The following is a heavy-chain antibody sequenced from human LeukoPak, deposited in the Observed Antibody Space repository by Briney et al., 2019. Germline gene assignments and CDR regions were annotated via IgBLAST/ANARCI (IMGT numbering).Heavy chain of an antibody. CDR1: GFTFSSYS. V-gene: IGHV3-21*01. D-gene: IGHD3-22*01. J-gene: IGHJ6*03. CDR2: ISSSYI. Sequence: AGGSLRLSCAASGFTFSSYSMNWVRQAPGKGLEWVSSISSSYIYYADSVKGRFTISRDNAKNSLYLQMNSLRAEDTAVYYCAREYYYDSSGSPNCMDVWGKGTTVTVSS. CDR3: AREYYYDSSGSPNCMDV.